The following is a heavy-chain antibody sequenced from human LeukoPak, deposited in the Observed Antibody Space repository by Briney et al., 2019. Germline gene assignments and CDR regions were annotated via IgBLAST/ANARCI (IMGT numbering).Heavy chain of an antibody. V-gene: IGHV4-39*07. CDR1: GGSISSSSYY. D-gene: IGHD3-22*01. Sequence: PSETLSLTCTVSGGSISSSSYYWGWIRQPPGKGLEWIGSIYYSGSTYYNPSLKSRVTISVDTSKNQFSLKLSSVTAADTAVYYCARDRGITMIVVVTIDAFDIWGQGTMVTVSS. J-gene: IGHJ3*02. CDR3: ARDRGITMIVVVTIDAFDI. CDR2: IYYSGST.